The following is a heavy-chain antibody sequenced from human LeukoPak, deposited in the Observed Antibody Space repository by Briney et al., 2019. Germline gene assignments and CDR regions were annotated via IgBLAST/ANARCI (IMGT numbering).Heavy chain of an antibody. D-gene: IGHD2-8*01. J-gene: IGHJ5*02. CDR3: ARVIVSYRYDANWFDP. CDR1: GGAISGDGQY. Sequence: SQTLPLTCTVSGGAISGDGQYWSWIRQHPGKGLEWIGYTYYSGNSYYNPSLKSRVTISADTSENQFSLQLNSVTAADTAVYYCARVIVSYRYDANWFDPWGQGTQVTVSS. V-gene: IGHV4-31*03. CDR2: TYYSGNS.